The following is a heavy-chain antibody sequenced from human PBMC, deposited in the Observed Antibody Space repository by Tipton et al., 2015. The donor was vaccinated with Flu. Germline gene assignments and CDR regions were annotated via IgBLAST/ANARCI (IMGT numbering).Heavy chain of an antibody. Sequence: QVQLVQSGADVKKPGASVRVSCKASGYTFTDYYMDWVRQAPGQGLEWMGRINPNSGDTDYAQKFRGRVTMTRDTSISTADMELSRLSSDDTAVYYCARMLRLQPHLDPWGQGTLVTVSS. D-gene: IGHD1-14*01. CDR1: GYTFTDYY. J-gene: IGHJ5*02. CDR3: ARMLRLQPHLDP. V-gene: IGHV1-2*06. CDR2: INPNSGDT.